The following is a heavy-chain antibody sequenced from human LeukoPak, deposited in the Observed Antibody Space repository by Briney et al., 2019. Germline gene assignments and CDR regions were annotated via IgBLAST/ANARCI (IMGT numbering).Heavy chain of an antibody. D-gene: IGHD3-10*01. V-gene: IGHV4-59*01. J-gene: IGHJ5*02. CDR3: ASHFGSSVINGP. Sequence: SETLSLTCTVSGGSISSYYWSWIRQPPGKGLEWIGYIYYSGSTNYNPSLKSRVTISVDTPKNQFSLKLSSVTAADTAVYYCASHFGSSVINGPWGQGTLVTVSS. CDR1: GGSISSYY. CDR2: IYYSGST.